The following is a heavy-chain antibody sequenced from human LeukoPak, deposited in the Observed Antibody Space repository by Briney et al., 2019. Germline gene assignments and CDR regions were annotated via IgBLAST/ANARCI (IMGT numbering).Heavy chain of an antibody. J-gene: IGHJ4*02. CDR3: ARDSSDILTGYYHF. CDR1: GYSFNDYY. V-gene: IGHV1-2*02. CDR2: INPNSGRT. D-gene: IGHD3-9*01. Sequence: ASVTVSCKTSGYSFNDYYLHWVRQAPGQGLEWMGWINPNSGRTNHAPKFQGRVTLTTDTSITTAYMELSSLISGDTALYYCARDSSDILTGYYHFWGQGTLVTVSS.